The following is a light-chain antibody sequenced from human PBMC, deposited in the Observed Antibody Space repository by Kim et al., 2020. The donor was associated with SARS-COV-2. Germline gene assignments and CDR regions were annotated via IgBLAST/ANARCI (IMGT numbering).Light chain of an antibody. CDR2: EVS. CDR3: NSYAGSNNWV. V-gene: IGLV2-8*01. J-gene: IGLJ3*02. Sequence: GPSFTLSCTGTSSDVGGYKYVSWYQQHPGKAPKLMIYEVSKRPSGVPDRFSGSKSGNTASLTVSGLQAEDEADYYCNSYAGSNNWVFGGGTQLTVL. CDR1: SSDVGGYKY.